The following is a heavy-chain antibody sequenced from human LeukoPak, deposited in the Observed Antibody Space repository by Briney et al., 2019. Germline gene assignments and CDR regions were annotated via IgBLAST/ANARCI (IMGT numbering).Heavy chain of an antibody. D-gene: IGHD1-26*01. CDR3: ARRGSNPVGAIDY. CDR2: FTYGGGT. J-gene: IGHJ4*02. CDR1: GDSISNNNYY. Sequence: SETLSLTCTVSGDSISNNNYYWGWIRQPPGKGLEWIGSFTYGGGTYYNPSLKSRVTISVDTSKNQFSLKVTSVTAADTAVYYCARRGSNPVGAIDYWGQGTLVTVSS. V-gene: IGHV4-39*01.